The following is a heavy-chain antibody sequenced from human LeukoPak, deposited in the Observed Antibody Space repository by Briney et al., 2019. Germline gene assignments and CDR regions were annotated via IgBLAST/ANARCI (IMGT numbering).Heavy chain of an antibody. CDR3: AGVMEGSSWYKGGNYFDY. J-gene: IGHJ4*02. CDR2: ISAYNGNT. V-gene: IGHV1-18*01. D-gene: IGHD6-13*01. Sequence: ASVKVSCKASGYTFTSYGISWVRQAPGQGLEWMGWISAYNGNTNYAQKLQGRVTMTTDTSTSTAYMELRSLRSDDTAVYYCAGVMEGSSWYKGGNYFDYWGQGTLVTVSS. CDR1: GYTFTSYG.